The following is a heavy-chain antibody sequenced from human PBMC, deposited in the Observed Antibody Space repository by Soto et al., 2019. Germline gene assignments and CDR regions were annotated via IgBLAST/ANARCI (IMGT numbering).Heavy chain of an antibody. CDR1: GYSFTIYC. Sequence: GESLKISCKGSGYSFTIYCIGWVRQVPWKGLEWMGIIYPGDSDTRYSPSFQGQVTISADKSISTAYLQWSSLKASDTAMYYCARQAIAARPTGYYYYGMDVWGQGTTVTVSS. D-gene: IGHD6-6*01. J-gene: IGHJ6*02. V-gene: IGHV5-51*01. CDR3: ARQAIAARPTGYYYYGMDV. CDR2: IYPGDSDT.